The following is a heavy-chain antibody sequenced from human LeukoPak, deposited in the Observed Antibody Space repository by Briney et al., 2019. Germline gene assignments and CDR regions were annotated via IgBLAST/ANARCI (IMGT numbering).Heavy chain of an antibody. CDR3: AKGLKTVRGYCSGGSCRDY. J-gene: IGHJ4*02. CDR1: GFTFSSYA. CDR2: ISGSGGST. Sequence: GGSLRLSCAASGFTFSSYAMNWVRQAPGKGLEWVSAISGSGGSTYYADSVKGRFTISRDNSKNTLYLQMNSLRAEDTAVYYCAKGLKTVRGYCSGGSCRDYWGQGTLVTVSS. V-gene: IGHV3-23*01. D-gene: IGHD2-15*01.